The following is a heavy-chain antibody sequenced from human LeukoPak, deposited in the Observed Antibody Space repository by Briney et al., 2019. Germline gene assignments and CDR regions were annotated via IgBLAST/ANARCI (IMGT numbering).Heavy chain of an antibody. CDR3: ARDPRRQWLYTFQH. V-gene: IGHV3-53*01. Sequence: GGSLRLSCAASGFTVSSNYMSWVRQAPGKGLEWVSVIYSGGSTYYADSVKGRFTISRDNSKNTLYLQMNSLRAEDTAVYYRARDPRRQWLYTFQHWGQGTLVTVSS. CDR2: IYSGGST. CDR1: GFTVSSNY. J-gene: IGHJ1*01. D-gene: IGHD6-19*01.